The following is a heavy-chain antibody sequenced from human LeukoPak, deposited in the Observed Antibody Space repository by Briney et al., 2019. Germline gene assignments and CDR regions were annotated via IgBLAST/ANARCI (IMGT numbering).Heavy chain of an antibody. CDR1: GFTFSSYA. V-gene: IGHV3-23*01. Sequence: PGGSLRLSCAASGFTFSSYAMSWVRQASGKGLEWVSAISGSGGSTYYADSVKGRFTISRDNSKNTLYLQMNSLRAEDTAVYYCAKGRYSSSSHYYYGMDVWGQGTTVTVSS. CDR3: AKGRYSSSSHYYYGMDV. J-gene: IGHJ6*02. CDR2: ISGSGGST. D-gene: IGHD6-6*01.